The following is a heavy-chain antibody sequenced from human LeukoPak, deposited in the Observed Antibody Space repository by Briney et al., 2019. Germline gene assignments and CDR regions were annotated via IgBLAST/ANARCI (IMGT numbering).Heavy chain of an antibody. D-gene: IGHD6-13*01. Sequence: GGSLRLSCAASGFTFSSYAMHWVRQAPGKGLEWVAVISYDGSNKYYVDSVKGRFTISRDNSKNTLYLQMNSLRAEDTAVYYCARDVRAAGTGIDYWGQGTLVTVSS. CDR2: ISYDGSNK. V-gene: IGHV3-30*04. J-gene: IGHJ4*02. CDR3: ARDVRAAGTGIDY. CDR1: GFTFSSYA.